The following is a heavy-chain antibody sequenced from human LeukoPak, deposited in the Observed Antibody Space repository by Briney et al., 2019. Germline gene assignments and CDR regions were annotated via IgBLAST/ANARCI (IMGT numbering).Heavy chain of an antibody. Sequence: PSETLSLTCTVSGGSISNYFWSWIRQPAGKGLEWIGRIYTSGSTDYNTSLKSRVTMSVDTSKNQFSPKLNSVTAADTAVYYCARGPRNSDWYSIDYWGQGTLATVSS. D-gene: IGHD6-19*01. CDR1: GGSISNYF. V-gene: IGHV4-4*07. J-gene: IGHJ4*02. CDR3: ARGPRNSDWYSIDY. CDR2: IYTSGST.